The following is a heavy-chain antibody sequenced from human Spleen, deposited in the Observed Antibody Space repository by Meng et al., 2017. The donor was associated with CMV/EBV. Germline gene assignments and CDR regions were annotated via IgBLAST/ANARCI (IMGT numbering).Heavy chain of an antibody. D-gene: IGHD2-2*01. Sequence: GESLKISCAASGFTFSDYYMSWIRQAPGKGLEWVSYISSSGNTVYYADSVKGRFTISRANARNSLFLQMNSLRAEDTAVYYCATTRYCSSTNCPAGGYWGQGTLVTVSS. CDR1: GFTFSDYY. CDR3: ATTRYCSSTNCPAGGY. J-gene: IGHJ4*02. CDR2: ISSSGNTV. V-gene: IGHV3-11*04.